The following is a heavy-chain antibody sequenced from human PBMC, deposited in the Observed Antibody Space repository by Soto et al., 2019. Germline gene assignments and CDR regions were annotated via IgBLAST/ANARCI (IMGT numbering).Heavy chain of an antibody. CDR1: GLTFSNYA. D-gene: IGHD6-13*01. CDR3: AKDPNAGPPYYFHH. V-gene: IGHV3-23*01. Sequence: GGSLRLSCAASGLTFSNYAMSWVRQAPGKGLEWVSSIGGRGDNTYYADSVEGRFTISRDISKNALYLQMNSLRAEDTAVYYCAKDPNAGPPYYFHHWGEGSLVTVSS. CDR2: IGGRGDNT. J-gene: IGHJ4*02.